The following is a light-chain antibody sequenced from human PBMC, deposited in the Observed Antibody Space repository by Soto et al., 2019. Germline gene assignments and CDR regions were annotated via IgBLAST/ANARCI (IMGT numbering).Light chain of an antibody. CDR3: ISYTSSSTWA. J-gene: IGLJ3*02. V-gene: IGLV2-14*01. CDR2: EVS. Sequence: QSALTQPASVSGSPGQSITISCTGTSSDVGAYNYVSWYQQHPGKAPKLMIYEVSNRPSGVSDRFSGSRSGNTASLTISGLQAEDESDYYCISYTSSSTWAFGGGTKVTVL. CDR1: SSDVGAYNY.